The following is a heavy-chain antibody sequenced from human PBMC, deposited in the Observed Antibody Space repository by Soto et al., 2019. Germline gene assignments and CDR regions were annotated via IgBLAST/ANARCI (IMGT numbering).Heavy chain of an antibody. V-gene: IGHV5-51*01. CDR1: VYSFSNSW. CDR3: ARHDAYSSSDF. J-gene: IGHJ4*02. Sequence: PGESLKISCKGSVYSFSNSWIAWVRQMPGKGLEWMGIIYPGDSDSRYSPSFQGQVSISADKSINTAYLQWSSLKASDTAMYYCARHDAYSSSDFWGQGTLVTVS. CDR2: IYPGDSDS. D-gene: IGHD6-19*01.